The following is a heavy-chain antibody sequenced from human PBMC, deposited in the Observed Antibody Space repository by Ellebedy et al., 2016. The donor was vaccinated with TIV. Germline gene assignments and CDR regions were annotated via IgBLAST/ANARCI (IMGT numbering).Heavy chain of an antibody. CDR2: IKGRSGDT. J-gene: IGHJ2*01. CDR1: GFTFSTYT. D-gene: IGHD2-8*01. V-gene: IGHV3-21*01. CDR3: VRDWWHIVLMVYSDECYFDL. Sequence: GESLKISCEASGFTFSTYTMNWVRQTPGKGLEWVSSIKGRSGDTNYADSVKGRFTISRDNSKSSLYLQMNSLRAEDTAVYYSVRDWWHIVLMVYSDECYFDLWGRGTLVTVSS.